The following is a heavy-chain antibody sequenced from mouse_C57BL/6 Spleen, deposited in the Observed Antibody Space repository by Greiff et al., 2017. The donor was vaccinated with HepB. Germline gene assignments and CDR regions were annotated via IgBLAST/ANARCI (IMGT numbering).Heavy chain of an antibody. CDR3: ARHEWYYAMDY. J-gene: IGHJ4*01. Sequence: EVHLVESGGGLVQPGGSLKLSCAASGFTFSDYYMYWVRQTPEKRLEWVAYISNGGGSTYYPDTVKGRFTISRDNAKNTLYLQMSRLKSEDTAMYYCARHEWYYAMDYWGQGTSVTVSS. CDR2: ISNGGGST. CDR1: GFTFSDYY. V-gene: IGHV5-12*01.